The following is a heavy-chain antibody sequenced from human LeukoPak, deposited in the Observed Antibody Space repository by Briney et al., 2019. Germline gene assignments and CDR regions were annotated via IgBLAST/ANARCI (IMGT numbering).Heavy chain of an antibody. CDR2: ISSSSSYI. J-gene: IGHJ3*02. D-gene: IGHD1-14*01. CDR1: GFIFSSYS. V-gene: IGHV3-21*01. Sequence: GGSLRLSCAASGFIFSSYSMYWVRQAPGKGLEWVSSISSSSSYIYYADSVKGRFTISRDNAKNSLYLQMNSLTGDDTALYHCARDLTGTWHAFDIWGQGTMVTVSS. CDR3: ARDLTGTWHAFDI.